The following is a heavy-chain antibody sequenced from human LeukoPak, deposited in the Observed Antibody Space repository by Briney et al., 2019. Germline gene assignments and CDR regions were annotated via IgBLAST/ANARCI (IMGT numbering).Heavy chain of an antibody. V-gene: IGHV3-23*01. J-gene: IGHJ4*02. CDR3: AKLGRYQKPLDDY. D-gene: IGHD2-2*01. CDR2: ISDDGGSP. CDR1: GFTFRSYF. Sequence: GGSLRLSCAASGFTFRSYFMTWVRQTPGKGLEWVSDISDDGGSPYYADFVKGRFTVSRDNSKNTLFLQMHSLRGDDTAIYYCAKLGRYQKPLDDYLGQGTPVTVSS.